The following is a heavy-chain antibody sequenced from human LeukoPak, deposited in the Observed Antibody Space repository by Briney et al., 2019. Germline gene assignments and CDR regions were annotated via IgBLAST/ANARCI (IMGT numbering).Heavy chain of an antibody. D-gene: IGHD4-17*01. J-gene: IGHJ4*02. CDR1: GFTFSTYW. V-gene: IGHV3-74*01. CDR2: FNSDGRST. CDR3: ARGRYYLDS. Sequence: GGSLRLSCAASGFTFSTYWMHWVRQAPGKGLVWVSRFNSDGRSTYYADSVKGRFTISRDNAKNTLYLQMNSLRAEDTAVYYCARGRYYLDSWGRGTLVTASS.